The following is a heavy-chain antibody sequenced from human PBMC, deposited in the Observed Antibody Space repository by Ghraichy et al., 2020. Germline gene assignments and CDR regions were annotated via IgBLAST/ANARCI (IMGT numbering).Heavy chain of an antibody. CDR1: GFTVSSNY. V-gene: IGHV3-53*01. D-gene: IGHD6-13*01. Sequence: GGSLRLSCAASGFTVSSNYMSWVRQAPGKGLEWVSVIYSGGSTYYADTVKGRFTISRDNSKNTLYLQMNSLRAEDTAVYYCAREQSGYSSSWPYWYFDLWCRGTLVTVSS. CDR3: AREQSGYSSSWPYWYFDL. J-gene: IGHJ2*01. CDR2: IYSGGST.